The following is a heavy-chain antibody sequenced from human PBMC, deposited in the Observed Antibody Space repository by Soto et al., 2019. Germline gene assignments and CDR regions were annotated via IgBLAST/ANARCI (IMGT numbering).Heavy chain of an antibody. CDR1: GYTFTSYG. D-gene: IGHD3-3*01. Sequence: GASVKISCKASGYTFTSYGISWVRQAPGQGLEWMGWISAYNGNTNYAQKLQGRVTMTTDTSTSTAYMELRSLRSDDTAVYYCASYDFWSGYRDMDVWGQGTTVTVSS. CDR2: ISAYNGNT. CDR3: ASYDFWSGYRDMDV. V-gene: IGHV1-18*01. J-gene: IGHJ6*02.